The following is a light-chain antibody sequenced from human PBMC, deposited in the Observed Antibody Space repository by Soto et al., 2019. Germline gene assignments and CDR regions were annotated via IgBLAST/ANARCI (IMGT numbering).Light chain of an antibody. CDR3: QQNNNWPPLT. Sequence: IVMTHSPATLSVSPGERATLSCRASQSVSSNLAWYQQKPGQAPRLLIYGASTRATGIPARFSGSGSGTEFTLTISSLQSEDFAVYYCQQNNNWPPLTFGGGTKVEIK. J-gene: IGKJ4*01. CDR2: GAS. V-gene: IGKV3-15*01. CDR1: QSVSSN.